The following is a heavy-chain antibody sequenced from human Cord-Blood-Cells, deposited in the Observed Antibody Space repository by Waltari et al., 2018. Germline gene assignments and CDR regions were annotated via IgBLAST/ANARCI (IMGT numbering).Heavy chain of an antibody. CDR1: GFTFSSYW. J-gene: IGHJ4*02. CDR3: AREEGGPISSSSDY. Sequence: EVQLVESGGGLVQPGGSLRLSCAASGFTFSSYWMTWVRQAPGKGLEWVANIKQDGSEKYYVDSVKGRFTISRDNAKNSLYLQMNSLRAEDTAVYYCAREEGGPISSSSDYWGQGTLVTVSS. V-gene: IGHV3-7*01. D-gene: IGHD6-6*01. CDR2: IKQDGSEK.